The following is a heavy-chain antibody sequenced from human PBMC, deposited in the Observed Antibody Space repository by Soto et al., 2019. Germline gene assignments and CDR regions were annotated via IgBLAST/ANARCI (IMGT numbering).Heavy chain of an antibody. CDR2: IYHSGST. J-gene: IGHJ4*02. V-gene: IGHV4-4*02. D-gene: IGHD2-15*01. Sequence: QVPLQESGPRLVRPSGTLSLTCTVSSGSISTANWWSWVRQPPGGGLEWIGEIYHSGSTNYSLSLKSRVTLSVDTSKNQFSLSLMSVTAADSAIYYCARRGGGVVLAATTPFDYWGQGALVTVSS. CDR1: SGSISTANW. CDR3: ARRGGGVVLAATTPFDY.